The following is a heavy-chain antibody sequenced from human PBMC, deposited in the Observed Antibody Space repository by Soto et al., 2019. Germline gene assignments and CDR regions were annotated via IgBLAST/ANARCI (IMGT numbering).Heavy chain of an antibody. D-gene: IGHD3-22*01. J-gene: IGHJ6*02. CDR1: GFTVSSHY. CDR2: IYSGGST. Sequence: EVQLVESGGGLGQPGGSLRLSCAASGFTVSSHYMSCVRQAPGKGLEGVSVIYSGGSTYYADSVKGRFTISRQNSKNKLYLQMNSLRAEDTAVYYCASGVVRYYYDSSGSYGMDVWGQGTTVTVSS. V-gene: IGHV3-53*04. CDR3: ASGVVRYYYDSSGSYGMDV.